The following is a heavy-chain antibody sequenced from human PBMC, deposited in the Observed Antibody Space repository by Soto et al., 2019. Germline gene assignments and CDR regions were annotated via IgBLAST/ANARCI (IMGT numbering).Heavy chain of an antibody. CDR2: IYPYYGNT. D-gene: IGHD2-15*01. Sequence: QVQLVQSGAEGRKPGASVKVSCKASGYTFRNYGIFWVRQAPGQGLEGMGWIYPYYGNTHYAQKLQGIVTLTTDTSTSTAYMDLRSLTSDDTAIYYCARDLHGEAGGGYWGQGTLVTVSS. J-gene: IGHJ4*02. CDR3: ARDLHGEAGGGY. V-gene: IGHV1-18*01. CDR1: GYTFRNYG.